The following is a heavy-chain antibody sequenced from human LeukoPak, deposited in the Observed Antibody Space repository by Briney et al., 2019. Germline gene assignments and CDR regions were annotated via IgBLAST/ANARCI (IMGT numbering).Heavy chain of an antibody. V-gene: IGHV1-2*06. CDR1: GYTFIDYY. J-gene: IGHJ5*02. CDR3: VGISPRFYFDISNS. Sequence: ASVKVSCKTSGYTFIDYYVYWVRQAPGQGLEWMGRIDPNSGNTIYAQKFQGRVTITRDTSINTAYMELSRLTSEDTAVYYCVGISPRFYFDISNSWGQGTLVTVSS. D-gene: IGHD3-22*01. CDR2: IDPNSGNT.